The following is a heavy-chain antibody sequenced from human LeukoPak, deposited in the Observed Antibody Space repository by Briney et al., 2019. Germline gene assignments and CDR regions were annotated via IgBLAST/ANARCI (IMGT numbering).Heavy chain of an antibody. Sequence: PGGSLRLSCAASGFTFDDYAMHWVRQAPGEGLEWVSGISWNSGSIGYADSVKGRFTISRDNAKNSLYLQMNSLRAEDTALYYCAKGRTYYYGSGSYYNPLDYWGQGTLVTVSS. CDR2: ISWNSGSI. J-gene: IGHJ4*02. CDR3: AKGRTYYYGSGSYYNPLDY. D-gene: IGHD3-10*01. V-gene: IGHV3-9*01. CDR1: GFTFDDYA.